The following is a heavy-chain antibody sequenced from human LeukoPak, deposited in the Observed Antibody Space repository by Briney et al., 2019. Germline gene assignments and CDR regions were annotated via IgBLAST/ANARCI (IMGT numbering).Heavy chain of an antibody. CDR3: ARALITMVRGVRFDP. J-gene: IGHJ5*02. CDR2: IYNGGII. CDR1: GDSISRYY. D-gene: IGHD3-10*01. Sequence: SETLSLTCTVSGDSISRYYWSWIRQPAGKGLEWIGRIYNGGIITYNPSLKSRVTMSIDTSNNQFSLKLSSVTAADTAVYYCARALITMVRGVRFDPWGQGTLVTVSS. V-gene: IGHV4-4*07.